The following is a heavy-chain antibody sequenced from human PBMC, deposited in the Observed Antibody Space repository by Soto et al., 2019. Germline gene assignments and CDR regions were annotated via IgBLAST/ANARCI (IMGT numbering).Heavy chain of an antibody. D-gene: IGHD5-12*01. CDR1: GFTFSDYY. CDR2: ISSSSSYT. Sequence: GGSLRLSCAASGFTFSDYYMSWIRQAPGKGLEWVSYISSSSSYTNYADSVKGRFTISRDNAKNSLYLQMNSLRAEDTAVYYCARDPGYSGYDFDYWGQGTLVTVSS. J-gene: IGHJ4*02. V-gene: IGHV3-11*06. CDR3: ARDPGYSGYDFDY.